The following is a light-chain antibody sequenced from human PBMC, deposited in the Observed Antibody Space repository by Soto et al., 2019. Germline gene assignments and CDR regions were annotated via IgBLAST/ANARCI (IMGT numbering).Light chain of an antibody. V-gene: IGKV4-1*01. J-gene: IGKJ1*01. CDR3: QQYYRPWT. Sequence: DIVMTQSPDSLAVSLGERATINCKSSQSVLYSSNNKNYLAWYQQKPGQPPKLLIYWASTRESGVPDRFSGSGSGTDFTLTISSLQAEEEAVYYCQQYYRPWTFGQGTKVEIK. CDR2: WAS. CDR1: QSVLYSSNNKNY.